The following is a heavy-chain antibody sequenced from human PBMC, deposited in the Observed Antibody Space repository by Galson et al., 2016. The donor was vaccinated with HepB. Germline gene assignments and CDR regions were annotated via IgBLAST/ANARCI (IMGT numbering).Heavy chain of an antibody. J-gene: IGHJ6*03. CDR3: ARLSSSWFITPANYYYMDV. CDR2: ISTHNGKT. V-gene: IGHV1-18*04. Sequence: SVKVSCKASGYSFTSYGISWVRQAPGQGLEWMGWISTHNGKTNYAQKLQGRITMTTDTSTGTAYMELRSLTSDDTAMHYCARLSSSWFITPANYYYMDVWGKGTTVTVSS. CDR1: GYSFTSYG. D-gene: IGHD6-13*01.